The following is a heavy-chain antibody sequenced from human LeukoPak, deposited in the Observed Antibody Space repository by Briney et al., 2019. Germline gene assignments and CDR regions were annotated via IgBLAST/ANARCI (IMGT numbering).Heavy chain of an antibody. J-gene: IGHJ4*02. CDR1: GFTFTNYW. Sequence: PGGSLRLSCAASGFTFTNYWMSWVRQAPGKGLELVANIKQDRSEKYYVDSVKGRFTISRDNAKNSLYLQMNSLRAEDTAVYYCARDEGSLLGSYASFDYWGQGTLVTVSS. V-gene: IGHV3-7*01. D-gene: IGHD1-26*01. CDR2: IKQDRSEK. CDR3: ARDEGSLLGSYASFDY.